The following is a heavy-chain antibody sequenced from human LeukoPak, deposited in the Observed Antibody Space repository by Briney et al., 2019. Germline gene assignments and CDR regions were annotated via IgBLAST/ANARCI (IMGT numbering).Heavy chain of an antibody. J-gene: IGHJ6*02. CDR3: AREWIRLWFTPLCSDGMDV. Sequence: SVKVSCKASGGTFSSYAISWVRQAPGQGLEWMGRIIPIFGIANYAQKFQGRVTITADKSTSTAYMELSSLRSEDTAVYYCAREWIRLWFTPLCSDGMDVWGQGTTVTVSS. CDR1: GGTFSSYA. CDR2: IIPIFGIA. V-gene: IGHV1-69*04. D-gene: IGHD5-18*01.